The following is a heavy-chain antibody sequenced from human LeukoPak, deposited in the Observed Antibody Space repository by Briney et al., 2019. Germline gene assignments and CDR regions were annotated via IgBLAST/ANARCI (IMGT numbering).Heavy chain of an antibody. D-gene: IGHD3-3*01. CDR3: ARARITIFGVAHAFDI. CDR1: GGTFSSYA. V-gene: IGHV1-69*05. CDR2: IIPIFGTA. J-gene: IGHJ3*02. Sequence: ASVKVSCKASGGTFSSYAISWARQAPGQGLEWMGRIIPIFGTANYAQKFQGRVTITTDESTSTAYMELSSLRSEDTAVYYCARARITIFGVAHAFDIWGEGTIVTVSS.